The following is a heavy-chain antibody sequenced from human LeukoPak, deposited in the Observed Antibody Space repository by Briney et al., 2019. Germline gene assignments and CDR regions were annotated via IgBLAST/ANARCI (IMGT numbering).Heavy chain of an antibody. J-gene: IGHJ3*02. V-gene: IGHV4-61*01. D-gene: IGHD1-26*01. CDR1: GGSISSSSYY. CDR2: IYYSGNT. CDR3: ARGKSEWGYVFDI. Sequence: SETLSLTCTVSGGSISSSSYYWSWIRQPPGKGLEWIGYIYYSGNTNYNPSLKSRVTISVDTSKNQFSLKLSSVTAADTAVYYCARGKSEWGYVFDIWGQGTMVTVSS.